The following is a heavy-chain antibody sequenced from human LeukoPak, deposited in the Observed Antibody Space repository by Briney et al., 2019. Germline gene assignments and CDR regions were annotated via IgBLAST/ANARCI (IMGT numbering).Heavy chain of an antibody. CDR3: ARDLAGYCSGGSFYGWGYYYYYYMDV. CDR2: ISAYNGIT. CDR1: GYTFTSYG. Sequence: ASVKVSCXASGYTFTSYGISWVRLAPGQGLEWMGWISAYNGITNYAQKLQGRVTMTTDTSTSTAYMELRSLRSDDTAVYYCARDLAGYCSGGSFYGWGYYYYYYMDVWGKGTTVTVSS. D-gene: IGHD2-15*01. V-gene: IGHV1-18*01. J-gene: IGHJ6*03.